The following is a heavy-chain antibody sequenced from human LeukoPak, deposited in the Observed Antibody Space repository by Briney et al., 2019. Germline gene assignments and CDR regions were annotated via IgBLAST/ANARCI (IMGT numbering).Heavy chain of an antibody. V-gene: IGHV1-2*02. Sequence: ASVKVSCKASGYTFTAYYIHWVRQAPGQGLEWMGWINPSIGGTNYAQKFQGRVTMTRDTSINTAYMEVRRLRSDGTAVYFCARILTRIVVAGPHYYYMDVWGKGTTVTVSS. CDR3: ARILTRIVVAGPHYYYMDV. J-gene: IGHJ6*03. D-gene: IGHD6-19*01. CDR1: GYTFTAYY. CDR2: INPSIGGT.